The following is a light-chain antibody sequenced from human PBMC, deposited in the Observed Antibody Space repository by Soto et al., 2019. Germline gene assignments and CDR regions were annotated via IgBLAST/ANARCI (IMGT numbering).Light chain of an antibody. CDR1: QVIGSRY. CDR3: QQFGSSILHT. CDR2: GAS. J-gene: IGKJ2*01. V-gene: IGKV3-20*01. Sequence: EIVMTQSPGTLSLSPGERATISCRASQVIGSRYLAWYHQKSGQAPRLLIYGASSRATGIPDRFSGSGSGTDFTFTISRLEPEDFGVYYCQQFGSSILHTCGQGTKLEI.